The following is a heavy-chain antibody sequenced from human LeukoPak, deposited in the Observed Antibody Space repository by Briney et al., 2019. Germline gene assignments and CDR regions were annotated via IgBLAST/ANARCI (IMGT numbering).Heavy chain of an antibody. CDR1: GYTFTSYD. J-gene: IGHJ4*02. CDR3: ARDIMITFGGVIVTPGGFDY. D-gene: IGHD3-16*02. CDR2: MNPNSGNT. V-gene: IGHV1-18*01. Sequence: ASVKVSCKASGYTFTSYDINWVRQATGQGLEWMGWMNPNSGNTNYAQKLQGRVTMTTDTSTSTAYMELRSLRSDDTAVYYCARDIMITFGGVIVTPGGFDYWGQGTLVTVSS.